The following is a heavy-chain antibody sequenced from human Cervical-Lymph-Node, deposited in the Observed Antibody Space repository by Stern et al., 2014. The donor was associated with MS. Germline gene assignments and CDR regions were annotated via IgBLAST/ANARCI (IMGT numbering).Heavy chain of an antibody. Sequence: VQLVESGGGVVQPGRSLRLSCAASGFSFSRYAMHWVRQAPGKGLEWVAIIWYDGSNPYYADSVTGRFTISRDNFKNTLYLQMNSLRAEDTAVYYCARAYSSSHYYFDYWGQGTLVTVSS. D-gene: IGHD6-13*01. CDR3: ARAYSSSHYYFDY. CDR1: GFSFSRYA. J-gene: IGHJ4*02. CDR2: IWYDGSNP. V-gene: IGHV3-33*01.